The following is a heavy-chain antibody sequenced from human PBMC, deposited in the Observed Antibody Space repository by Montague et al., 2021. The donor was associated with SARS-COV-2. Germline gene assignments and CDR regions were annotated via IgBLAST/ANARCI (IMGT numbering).Heavy chain of an antibody. D-gene: IGHD6-19*01. CDR2: IDWDDDK. CDR3: ARISAWYSSGWSAFDY. Sequence: PALGKPTQTLTLTCTFSGFSLSTSGMCVSWIRQPPGKALEWLALIDWDDDKYYSTSLKTRLTISKDTSKNQVVLTMTNMDPVDTATYYCARISAWYSSGWSAFDYWGQGTLVTVSS. CDR1: GFSLSTSGMC. J-gene: IGHJ4*02. V-gene: IGHV2-70*01.